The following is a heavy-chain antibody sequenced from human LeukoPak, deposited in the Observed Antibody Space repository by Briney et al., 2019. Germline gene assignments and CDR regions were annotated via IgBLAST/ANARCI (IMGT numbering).Heavy chain of an antibody. Sequence: SETLSLTCSVAGGLISSITTYYWAWIRQPPGKGLEWIGSIYFNGITYYNASLESRVTVSVDTYNNYFSLSRPFLSAAATPVCYCARQPVVNRGAVASNFDYWGQGTLVTVSS. CDR1: GGLISSITTYY. D-gene: IGHD6-19*01. V-gene: IGHV4-39*01. J-gene: IGHJ4*02. CDR3: ARQPVVNRGAVASNFDY. CDR2: IYFNGIT.